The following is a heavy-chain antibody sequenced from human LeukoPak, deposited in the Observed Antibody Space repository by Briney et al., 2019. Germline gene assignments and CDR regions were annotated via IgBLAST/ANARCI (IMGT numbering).Heavy chain of an antibody. CDR1: GDSVSSNSAA. CDR2: TYYRSKWYN. Sequence: SQTLSLTCAISGDSVSSNSAAWNWIRQSPSRGLVWLGRTYYRSKWYNDYAESVKSRITINSDTSKNQFSLHLNSVTPEDTAVYYCARKGTVTTPFDYWGQGNLVTVSS. CDR3: ARKGTVTTPFDY. V-gene: IGHV6-1*01. J-gene: IGHJ4*02. D-gene: IGHD4-11*01.